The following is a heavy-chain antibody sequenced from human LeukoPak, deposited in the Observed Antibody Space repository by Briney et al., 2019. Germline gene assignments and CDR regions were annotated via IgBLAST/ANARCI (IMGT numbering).Heavy chain of an antibody. CDR3: ARQVVYGDYVPGLSDY. CDR2: IYPGDSDT. Sequence: GESLKISCKGSGYSFTSYWIGWVRQTPGKGLEWMGIIYPGDSDTRYSPSFQGQVTISADKSISTAYLQWGSLKASDTAMYYCARQVVYGDYVPGLSDYWGQGTLVTVSS. D-gene: IGHD4-17*01. CDR1: GYSFTSYW. V-gene: IGHV5-51*01. J-gene: IGHJ4*02.